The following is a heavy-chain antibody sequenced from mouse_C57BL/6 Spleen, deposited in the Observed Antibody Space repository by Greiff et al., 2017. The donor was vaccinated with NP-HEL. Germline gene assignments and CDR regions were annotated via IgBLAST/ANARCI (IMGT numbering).Heavy chain of an antibody. CDR1: GYSITSGYY. V-gene: IGHV3-6*01. J-gene: IGHJ2*01. CDR2: ISYDGSN. Sequence: QLQQSGPGLVKPSQSLSLTCSVTGYSITSGYYWNWIRQFPGNKLEWMGYISYDGSNNYNPSLKNRISITRDTSKNQFFLKLNSVTTEDTATYYCARRGDFDYWGQGTTLTVSS. CDR3: ARRGDFDY.